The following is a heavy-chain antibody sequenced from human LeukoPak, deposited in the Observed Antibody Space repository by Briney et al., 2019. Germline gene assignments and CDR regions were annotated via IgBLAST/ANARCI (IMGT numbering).Heavy chain of an antibody. CDR2: IYYSGST. CDR3: ARTEESGYSYRYFGYYYYMDV. J-gene: IGHJ6*03. CDR1: GGSISSYY. Sequence: PSETLSLTCTVSGGSISSYYWSWIRQPPGKGLEWIGYIYYSGSTHYNPSLKSRVTISVDTSKNQFSLKLSSVTAADTAVYYCARTEESGYSYRYFGYYYYMDVWGKGTTVTVPS. V-gene: IGHV4-59*01. D-gene: IGHD5-18*01.